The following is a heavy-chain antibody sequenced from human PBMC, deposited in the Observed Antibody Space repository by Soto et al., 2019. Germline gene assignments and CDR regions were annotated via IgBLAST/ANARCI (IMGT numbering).Heavy chain of an antibody. Sequence: PGGSLRLSCAASGFIFSSYSMHWVRQAPGKGLEWVAVISYDGSNKYYADSVKGRFTISRDDSKNTLYLQMNSLRAEDTVVYYCAREYGISGAAFDIWGQGTMVTVSS. CDR2: ISYDGSNK. D-gene: IGHD5-12*01. CDR1: GFIFSSYS. J-gene: IGHJ3*02. CDR3: AREYGISGAAFDI. V-gene: IGHV3-30-3*01.